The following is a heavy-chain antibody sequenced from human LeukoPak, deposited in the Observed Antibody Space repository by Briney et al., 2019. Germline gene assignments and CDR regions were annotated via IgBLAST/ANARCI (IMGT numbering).Heavy chain of an antibody. CDR1: GGSISSYY. V-gene: IGHV4-59*08. Sequence: SETLSLTCTVSGGSISSYYWSWIRQPPGKGLEWIGYIYYSGSTSYNPSLKSRVTISVDTSKNQFSLKLSSVTAADTAVYYCARVPPEAVAGTGFDYWGQGTLVTVSS. J-gene: IGHJ4*02. D-gene: IGHD6-19*01. CDR3: ARVPPEAVAGTGFDY. CDR2: IYYSGST.